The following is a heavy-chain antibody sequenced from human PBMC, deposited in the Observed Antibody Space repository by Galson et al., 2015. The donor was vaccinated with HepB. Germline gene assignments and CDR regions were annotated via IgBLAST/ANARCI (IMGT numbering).Heavy chain of an antibody. CDR1: GFVFDDYA. Sequence: SLRLSCAASGFVFDDYAMHWVRQAPGKGLEWVSGISSNSGRMIYADSVKGRFTISRDNAKNSLYLQMNSLRAEDTALYYCANRYFWGQGTLVTVSS. V-gene: IGHV3-9*01. CDR2: ISSNSGRM. J-gene: IGHJ4*02. CDR3: ANRYF.